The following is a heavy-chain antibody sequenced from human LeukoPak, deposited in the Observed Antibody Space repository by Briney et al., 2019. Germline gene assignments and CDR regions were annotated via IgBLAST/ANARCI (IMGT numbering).Heavy chain of an antibody. CDR2: IVVGSSNT. Sequence: GASVKVSCKASGFTFPTSAMMWVRQARGQRLEWIGWIVVGSSNTNYAQKFQERATITRDMYTSTAYMELSSLRSEDTAVYYCAADIVVGPAAMRDDAFDIWGQGTMVTVSS. CDR3: AADIVVGPAAMRDDAFDI. J-gene: IGHJ3*02. D-gene: IGHD2-2*01. CDR1: GFTFPTSA. V-gene: IGHV1-58*02.